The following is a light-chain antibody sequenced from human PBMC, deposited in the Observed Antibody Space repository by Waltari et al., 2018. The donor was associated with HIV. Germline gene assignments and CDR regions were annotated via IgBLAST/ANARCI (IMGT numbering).Light chain of an antibody. CDR2: KSD. CDR3: QVWHNISVI. J-gene: IGLJ2*01. CDR1: EIGNKS. Sequence: SYELTQPLSVSVALGQTARISCGGDEIGNKSVHWYQYRPGQAPILVRYKSDVRPSGIPERFSGSNTGNTATLSITKVQAGDEADYSCQVWHNISVIFGGGTKLTVL. V-gene: IGLV3-9*01.